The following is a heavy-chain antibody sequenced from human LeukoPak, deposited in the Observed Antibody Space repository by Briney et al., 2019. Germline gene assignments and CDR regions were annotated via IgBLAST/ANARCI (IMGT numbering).Heavy chain of an antibody. D-gene: IGHD2-2*01. Sequence: GGSLRLSCAASGFTFSDYYLSWIRQAPGKGLEWVSYISSSGSSMYYADSVKGRFTISRDNAKNSLFLQMNSLRAEDTAVYYCARERGHCSSSSCAYYNYYMDVWGKGTTVTVSS. V-gene: IGHV3-11*04. CDR2: ISSSGSSM. J-gene: IGHJ6*03. CDR3: ARERGHCSSSSCAYYNYYMDV. CDR1: GFTFSDYY.